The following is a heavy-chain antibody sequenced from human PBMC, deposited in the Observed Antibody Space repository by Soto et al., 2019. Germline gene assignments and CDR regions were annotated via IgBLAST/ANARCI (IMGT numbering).Heavy chain of an antibody. CDR3: ARELPQRQGRHMDV. CDR2: INYRGSL. D-gene: IGHD1-1*01. V-gene: IGHV4-31*02. J-gene: IGHJ6*02. Sequence: SETLSLTCTVTGGSMSSGDYYWTWIRQHPGKGLEWIGYINYRGSLYYNPSLKSRVSMSVVTSKNQFSLNLSSVTAADTAVYYCARELPQRQGRHMDVWGQGPTVTVCS. CDR1: GGSMSSGDYY.